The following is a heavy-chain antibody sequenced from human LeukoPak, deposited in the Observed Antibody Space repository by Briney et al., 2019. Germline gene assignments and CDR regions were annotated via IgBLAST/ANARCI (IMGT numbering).Heavy chain of an antibody. Sequence: PSETLSLTCTVAGGSISRYYRSWIRQLPGKGLGWIGYIHYSGSTNYNPSLKGRVTLSVDTSKNPSSLKLSSVTAEDTAVYYCARAERGAFEIWGQGTMVTVSS. V-gene: IGHV4-59*01. J-gene: IGHJ3*02. CDR1: GGSISRYY. CDR3: ARAERGAFEI. CDR2: IHYSGST.